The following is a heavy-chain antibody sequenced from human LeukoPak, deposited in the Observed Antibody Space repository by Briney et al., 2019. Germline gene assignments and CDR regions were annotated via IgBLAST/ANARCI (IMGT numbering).Heavy chain of an antibody. J-gene: IGHJ5*02. CDR2: IYYTWST. V-gene: IGHV4-39*01. Sequence: SETLSLTCPVSGDPISNSRLYWAGIPQPPGKGLEWIASIYYTWSTSYNPSLKSRVTISVDTSKTQFSLQLSSVTATDTAGYYCAGQVWEYYDSRGHWSLNWFDPWGQGSLVTVSS. D-gene: IGHD3-22*01. CDR3: AGQVWEYYDSRGHWSLNWFDP. CDR1: GDPISNSRLY.